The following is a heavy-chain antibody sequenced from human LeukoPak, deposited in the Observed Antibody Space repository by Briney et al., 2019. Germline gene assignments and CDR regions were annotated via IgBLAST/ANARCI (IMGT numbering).Heavy chain of an antibody. CDR1: GFTFTNAW. Sequence: GGSLRLSCVASGFTFTNAWMSWARHAPGKGLEWGGRIKRKTDGGTIEYSAPVRGRFTISRDDSKNTLYLQMNSLKTEDTAVYYCTTYDYGDPYFFYGMDVWGQGTTVTVSS. CDR3: TTYDYGDPYFFYGMDV. CDR2: IKRKTDGGTI. V-gene: IGHV3-15*01. J-gene: IGHJ6*02. D-gene: IGHD4-17*01.